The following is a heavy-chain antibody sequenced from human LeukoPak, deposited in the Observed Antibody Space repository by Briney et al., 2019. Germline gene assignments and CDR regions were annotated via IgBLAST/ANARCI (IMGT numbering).Heavy chain of an antibody. CDR2: ISSSSSTI. V-gene: IGHV3-48*04. CDR1: GFTFSSYS. D-gene: IGHD4-17*01. CDR3: ARPDYGDSYGMDV. Sequence: GALRLSCAASGFTFSSYSMNWVRQAPGKGLEWVSYISSSSSTIYYADSVKGRFTISRDNAKNSLYLQMNSLRAEDTAVYYCARPDYGDSYGMDVWGQGTTVTVSS. J-gene: IGHJ6*02.